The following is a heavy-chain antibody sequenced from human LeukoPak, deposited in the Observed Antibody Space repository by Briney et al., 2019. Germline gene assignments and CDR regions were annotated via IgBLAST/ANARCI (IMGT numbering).Heavy chain of an antibody. J-gene: IGHJ4*02. Sequence: GGSLRLSCVASGFTFPNYAMSWVRQAPGKGLEWVAFISFDGNNKYYADSVKGRFTISRDNSKNTLYLQMNSLRAEETAVYYCAKGLYGSGTYWFDYWGQGTLVTVSS. CDR2: ISFDGNNK. CDR3: AKGLYGSGTYWFDY. CDR1: GFTFPNYA. D-gene: IGHD3-10*01. V-gene: IGHV3-30*02.